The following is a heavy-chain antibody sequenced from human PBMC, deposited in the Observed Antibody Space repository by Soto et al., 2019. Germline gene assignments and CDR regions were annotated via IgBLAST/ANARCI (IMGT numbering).Heavy chain of an antibody. V-gene: IGHV5-51*01. CDR2: IYPGDSDT. CDR1: GYSFTSYW. J-gene: IGHJ6*02. CDR3: ARQENRRYYYYGMDV. Sequence: GESPKISCKGSGYSFTSYWIGWVRQMPGKGLEWMGIIYPGDSDTRYSPSFQGQVTISADKSISTAYLQWSSLKASDTAMYYCARQENRRYYYYGMDVWGQGTTVTVSS.